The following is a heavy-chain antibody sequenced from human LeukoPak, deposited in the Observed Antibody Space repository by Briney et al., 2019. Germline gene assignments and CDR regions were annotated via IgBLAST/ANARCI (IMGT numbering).Heavy chain of an antibody. CDR2: IKEDGSER. J-gene: IGHJ4*02. V-gene: IGHV3-7*01. CDR3: AKGPH. Sequence: GGSLRLSCGASGFTFSSSWMSWVRQAPGKGLEWVANIKEDGSERYYVDSVKGRFTISRDNAKDSLYLQMNGLRGEDTAVYYCAKGPHWDQGTLVTVSS. CDR1: GFTFSSSW.